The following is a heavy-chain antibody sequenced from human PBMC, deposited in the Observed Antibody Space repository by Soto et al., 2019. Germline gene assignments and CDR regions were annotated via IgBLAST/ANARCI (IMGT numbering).Heavy chain of an antibody. Sequence: SETLSLTCTVSGGSITSGNYYWIWVRQPPGKGLEWIGYIFNSGNTYYNPSLKRRVSISVNTSKNQFPLKLSSVTAAATAVYYCARKGREGHDCYYYYYGMDVWGQGTMVTVSS. CDR1: GGSITSGNYY. CDR2: IFNSGNT. CDR3: ARKGREGHDCYYYYYGMDV. J-gene: IGHJ6*02. D-gene: IGHD2-21*02. V-gene: IGHV4-30-4*01.